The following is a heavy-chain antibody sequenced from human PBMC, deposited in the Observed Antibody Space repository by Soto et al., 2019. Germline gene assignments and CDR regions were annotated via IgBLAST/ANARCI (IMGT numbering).Heavy chain of an antibody. J-gene: IGHJ2*01. CDR2: ISYDGSNK. CDR3: ARGSFLQAEDGIRYL. V-gene: IGHV3-30*03. Sequence: WVRQAPGKGLEWVAVISYDGSNKYYADSVKGRFTISRDNSKNTLYLQMNSVRAEDTAVYYSARGSFLQAEDGIRYL. D-gene: IGHD3-3*01.